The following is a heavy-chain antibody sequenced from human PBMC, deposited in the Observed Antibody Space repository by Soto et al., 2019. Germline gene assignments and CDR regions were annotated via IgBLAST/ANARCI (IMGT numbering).Heavy chain of an antibody. J-gene: IGHJ5*02. D-gene: IGHD3-10*01. CDR1: GGSISSGDYY. CDR2: IYPSGST. CDR3: ARGYGTGGFDP. V-gene: IGHV4-30-2*01. Sequence: SETLSLTCTVSGGSISSGDYYWSLIRQPPGKGLEWIGYIYPSGSTYYNPSLKSRVTISVDRSKNKFSLKLSSVTAADTAAYYCARGYGTGGFDPWGQGTLVTVSS.